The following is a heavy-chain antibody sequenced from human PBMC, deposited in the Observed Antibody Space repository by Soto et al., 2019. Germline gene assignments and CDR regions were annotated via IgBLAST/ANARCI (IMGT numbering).Heavy chain of an antibody. CDR3: ASXXXSSXXXXXXXGMDV. V-gene: IGHV1-69*12. CDR2: IIPIFGTA. Sequence: QVQLVQSGAEVKKPGSSVKVSCKASGGTFSSYAISWVRQAPGQGLEWMGGIIPIFGTADYAQKFQGRVTITADESTSTAYMELSSLRSEDTAVYXCASXXXSSXXXXXXXGMDVWGQGTTVTVSS. D-gene: IGHD6-6*01. CDR1: GGTFSSYA. J-gene: IGHJ6*02.